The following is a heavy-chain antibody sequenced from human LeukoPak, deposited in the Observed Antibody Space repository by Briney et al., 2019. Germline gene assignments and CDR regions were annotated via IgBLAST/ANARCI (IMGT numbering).Heavy chain of an antibody. CDR2: ISGSGGCT. Sequence: PGGSLRPSCAASGFTFSSYAMSWVRQAPGKGLEWVSAISGSGGCTYYADSVKGRFTISRDNSKNTLYLQMNSLRAEDTAVYYCAKGAVAGNYYGMDVWGQGTTVTVSS. D-gene: IGHD6-19*01. V-gene: IGHV3-23*01. CDR1: GFTFSSYA. J-gene: IGHJ6*02. CDR3: AKGAVAGNYYGMDV.